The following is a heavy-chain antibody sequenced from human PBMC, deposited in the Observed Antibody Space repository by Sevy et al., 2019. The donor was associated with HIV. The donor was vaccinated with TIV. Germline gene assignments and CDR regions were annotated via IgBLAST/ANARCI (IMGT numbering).Heavy chain of an antibody. CDR2: IYYSGST. D-gene: IGHD3-22*01. Sequence: ETLSLTCTVSGGSISSYYWSWIRQPPGKGLEWIGYIYYSGSTNYNPSLKSRVTISVDTSKNQFSLKLSSVTAADTAVYYCARAEDSRGAGGYYYYGMDVWGQGTTVTVSS. CDR3: ARAEDSRGAGGYYYYGMDV. J-gene: IGHJ6*02. V-gene: IGHV4-59*13. CDR1: GGSISSYY.